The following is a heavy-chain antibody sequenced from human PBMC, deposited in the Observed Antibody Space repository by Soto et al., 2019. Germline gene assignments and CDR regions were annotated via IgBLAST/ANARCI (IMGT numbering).Heavy chain of an antibody. CDR3: ARDAYTLGYSSSWLSWFDP. Sequence: SETLSLTCTVSGGSISSYYWSWIRQPPGKGLEWIGYIYYSGSTNYNPSLKSRVTISVDTSKNQFSLKLSSVTAADTAVYYCARDAYTLGYSSSWLSWFDPWGQGTLVTVSS. D-gene: IGHD6-13*01. CDR1: GGSISSYY. V-gene: IGHV4-59*01. J-gene: IGHJ5*02. CDR2: IYYSGST.